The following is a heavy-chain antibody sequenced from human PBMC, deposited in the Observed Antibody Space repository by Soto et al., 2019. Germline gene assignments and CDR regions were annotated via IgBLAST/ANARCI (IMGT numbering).Heavy chain of an antibody. CDR1: GFTFSSYG. CDR3: AKDLELGYYDSASGMDV. CDR2: ISYDGSNK. J-gene: IGHJ6*02. V-gene: IGHV3-30*18. D-gene: IGHD3-22*01. Sequence: QVQLVESGGGVVQPGRSLRLSCAASGFTFSSYGMHWVRQAPGKGLEWVAVISYDGSNKYYADSVKGRFTISRDNSKNTLYLQMNSLRAEDTAVYYCAKDLELGYYDSASGMDVWGQGTTVTVSS.